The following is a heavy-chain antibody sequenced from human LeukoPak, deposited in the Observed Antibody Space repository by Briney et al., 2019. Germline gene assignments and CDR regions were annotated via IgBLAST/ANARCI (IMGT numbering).Heavy chain of an antibody. J-gene: IGHJ4*02. D-gene: IGHD4-11*01. CDR1: GYTFSIYW. V-gene: IGHV3-7*01. CDR2: IKQYGSEK. Sequence: GGSLRLSRAASGYTFSIYWMNWVRQAPGKGLEWVANIKQYGSEKYYEDSVEGRFTISRDNAKNSLYLQMNSLRAEDTAVYYCARGGTTVTARDYFDYWGQGTLVTVSS. CDR3: ARGGTTVTARDYFDY.